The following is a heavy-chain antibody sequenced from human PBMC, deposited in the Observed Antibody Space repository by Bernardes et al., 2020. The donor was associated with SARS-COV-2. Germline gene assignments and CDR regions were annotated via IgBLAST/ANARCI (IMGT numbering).Heavy chain of an antibody. CDR3: ARDRGYFDY. J-gene: IGHJ4*02. V-gene: IGHV3-7*01. CDR1: GFSFSSFW. Sequence: GGSLRLSCAAPGFSFSSFWMSWVRQAPGKGLEWVANIKQDGSVKYYVDSVKGRVTISRDNDKSSLSLQMNSLRAEDTAVYFCARDRGYFDYWGQGTLVTVSS. CDR2: IKQDGSVK.